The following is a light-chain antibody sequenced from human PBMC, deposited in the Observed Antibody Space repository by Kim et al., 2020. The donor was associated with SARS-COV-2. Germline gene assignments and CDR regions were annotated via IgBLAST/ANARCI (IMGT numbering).Light chain of an antibody. J-gene: IGKJ2*01. CDR2: RAS. V-gene: IGKV1-5*03. Sequence: LSGSSGDRVAITCRARQSINTWSARYQQKPGKAPTLLIYRASSLESGVPSRFSGSGSGTDFTLTISSLQPDDFATYYCQQYNSGYTFGQGTKLEI. CDR3: QQYNSGYT. CDR1: QSINTW.